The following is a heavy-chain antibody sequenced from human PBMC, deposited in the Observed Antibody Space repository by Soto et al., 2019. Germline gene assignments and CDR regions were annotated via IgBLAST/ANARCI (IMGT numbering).Heavy chain of an antibody. V-gene: IGHV1-46*01. Sequence: GASVKVSCKASRYIFTNYYMHWVRQAPGQGLEWMGTINPTGGSTSYAQKFQGRVTMTRDTSTNTVHMELSSLRSEDTAVYYCARGKYYADSAFPPHYWGQGSLVTVSS. CDR1: RYIFTNYY. J-gene: IGHJ4*02. CDR3: ARGKYYADSAFPPHY. D-gene: IGHD3-22*01. CDR2: INPTGGST.